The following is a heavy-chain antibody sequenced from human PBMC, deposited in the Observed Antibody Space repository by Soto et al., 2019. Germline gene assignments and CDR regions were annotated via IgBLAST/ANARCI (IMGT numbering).Heavy chain of an antibody. Sequence: QRLSCAASEFTFSDYYMSWIRQAPGKGLEWVSYISSSGSTIYYADSVKGRFTISRDNAKNSLYLQMNSLRVEDTAVYYCARGSASGWLPRFDYWGQGTLVTVSS. D-gene: IGHD6-19*01. V-gene: IGHV3-11*01. J-gene: IGHJ4*02. CDR1: EFTFSDYY. CDR2: ISSSGSTI. CDR3: ARGSASGWLPRFDY.